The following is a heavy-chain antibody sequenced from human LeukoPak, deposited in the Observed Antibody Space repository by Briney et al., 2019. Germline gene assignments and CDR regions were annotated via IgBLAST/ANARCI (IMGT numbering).Heavy chain of an antibody. CDR3: ATGQVDYFYYMDV. J-gene: IGHJ6*03. V-gene: IGHV4-59*11. Sequence: SETLPLTCSVSGGSISSHYWSWIRQPLGKGPEWIGYIYYSGATNYNPSLISRVTISVDTSKNQFSLKVTSLTAADTAVYYCATGQVDYFYYMDVWGKGTTVTVSS. CDR2: IYYSGAT. CDR1: GGSISSHY.